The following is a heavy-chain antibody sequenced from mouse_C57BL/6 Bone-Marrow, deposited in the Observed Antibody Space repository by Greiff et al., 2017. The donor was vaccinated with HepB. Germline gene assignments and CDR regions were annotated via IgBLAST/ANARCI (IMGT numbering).Heavy chain of an antibody. J-gene: IGHJ2*01. D-gene: IGHD1-1*01. CDR3: ARPYYDGSSYPDY. Sequence: QVQLKQPGAELVKPGASVKLSCKASGYTFTSYWMHWVKQRPGQGLEWIGMIHPNSGSTNYNEKFKSKATLTVDKSSSTAYMQRSSLTSEDSAVYYCARPYYDGSSYPDYWGQGTTLTVSS. V-gene: IGHV1-64*01. CDR2: IHPNSGST. CDR1: GYTFTSYW.